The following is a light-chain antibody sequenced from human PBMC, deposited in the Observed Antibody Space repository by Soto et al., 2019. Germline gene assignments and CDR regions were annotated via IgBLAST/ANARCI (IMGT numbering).Light chain of an antibody. CDR3: QTWDTGIVV. CDR2: LNSDGSH. Sequence: QLVLTQSPSASASLGASVKLTCTLSSGHSSYAIAWHQQQPETGPRYLMKLNSDGSHSKGDGIPDRFSGSSSGAERYLTISGLQSEDEADYYCQTWDTGIVVFGGGTKLTVL. CDR1: SGHSSYA. J-gene: IGLJ2*01. V-gene: IGLV4-69*01.